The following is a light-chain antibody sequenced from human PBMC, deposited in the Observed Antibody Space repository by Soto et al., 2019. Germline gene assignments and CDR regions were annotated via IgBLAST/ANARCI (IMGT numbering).Light chain of an antibody. J-gene: IGLJ2*01. V-gene: IGLV2-14*01. CDR2: DVS. Sequence: QSVLTQPASVSGSPGQSITISCTGTSSDVGGYNSVSWYQPHPGKAPKLMIYDVSNRPSGVSNRFSGSKSVNTASLTISGLQAEDEADYYCSSYTSSSTVVFGGGTELTVL. CDR1: SSDVGGYNS. CDR3: SSYTSSSTVV.